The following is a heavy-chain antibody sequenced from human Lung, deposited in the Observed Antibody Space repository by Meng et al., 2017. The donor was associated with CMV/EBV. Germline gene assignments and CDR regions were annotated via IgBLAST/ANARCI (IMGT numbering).Heavy chain of an antibody. CDR1: GGTFSSYA. Sequence: SVKVSCKASGGTFSSYAISWVRQAPGQGLEWMGGIIPILGIANYAQKFQGRVTITADKSTSTAYMELSSLRSGDTAVYYCARDDRNYDFWSGYSNLGYFDYWXQGTLVXVSS. CDR2: IIPILGIA. CDR3: ARDDRNYDFWSGYSNLGYFDY. D-gene: IGHD3-3*01. J-gene: IGHJ4*02. V-gene: IGHV1-69*10.